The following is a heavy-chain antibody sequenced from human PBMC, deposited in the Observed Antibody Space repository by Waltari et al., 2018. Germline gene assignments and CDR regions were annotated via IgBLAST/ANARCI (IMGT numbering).Heavy chain of an antibody. J-gene: IGHJ3*02. CDR3: ARDPRVGGFDI. V-gene: IGHV3-21*01. CDR1: GFTFSSYN. Sequence: EVQLVESGGGLVKPGGCLRLSCAASGFTFSSYNLNWVRQAPGKGLEWVSSISLTSKYLYYAGSVKGRFTISRDNAKNSLYLQMNSLRAEDTAVYYCARDPRVGGFDIWGHGTMVIVSS. CDR2: ISLTSKYL. D-gene: IGHD2-15*01.